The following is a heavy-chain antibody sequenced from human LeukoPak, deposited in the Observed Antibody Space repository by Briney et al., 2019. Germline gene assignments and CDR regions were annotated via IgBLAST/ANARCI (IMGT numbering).Heavy chain of an antibody. CDR2: IWYDGTNK. CDR3: AKVRTYFYHGLDV. J-gene: IGHJ6*02. Sequence: GGSLRLSCVASGFTFSSYGMHWVRQAPGKGLEWVAVIWYDGTNKYYADSVKGRFTISRDNSKNTLFLQVNSLRAEDTAVYYCAKVRTYFYHGLDVWGQGTTVTVSS. V-gene: IGHV3-33*06. CDR1: GFTFSSYG. D-gene: IGHD1-14*01.